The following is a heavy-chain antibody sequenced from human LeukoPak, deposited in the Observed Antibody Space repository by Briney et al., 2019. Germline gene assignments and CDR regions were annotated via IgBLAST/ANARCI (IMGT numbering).Heavy chain of an antibody. D-gene: IGHD1-1*01. CDR2: IYYSGST. CDR3: AKNEDFQH. CDR1: GGSISSSSYY. V-gene: IGHV4-39*01. J-gene: IGHJ1*01. Sequence: NSSETLSLTCTVSGGSISSSSYYWGWIRQPPGKGLEWIGSIYYSGSTYYNPSLRSRVTISVDTSKNQFSLKLSSVTAADTAVYYCAKNEDFQHWGQGTLVTVSS.